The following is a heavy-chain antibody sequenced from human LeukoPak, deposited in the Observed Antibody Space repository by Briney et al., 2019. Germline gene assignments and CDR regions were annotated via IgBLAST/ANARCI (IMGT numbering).Heavy chain of an antibody. CDR2: INHSGST. CDR1: GGSFSGYY. D-gene: IGHD3-3*01. Sequence: SETLSLTCAVYGGSFSGYYWSWIRQPPGKGLEWIGEINHSGSTNYNPSLKSRVAISVDTSKNQLSLKLSSVTAADTAVYYCARGDYDFWSGYYNPHFDYWGQGTQVTVSS. CDR3: ARGDYDFWSGYYNPHFDY. V-gene: IGHV4-34*01. J-gene: IGHJ4*02.